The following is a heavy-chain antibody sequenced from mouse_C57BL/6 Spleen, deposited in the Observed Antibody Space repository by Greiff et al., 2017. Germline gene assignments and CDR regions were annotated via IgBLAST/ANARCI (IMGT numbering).Heavy chain of an antibody. CDR3: TMGTTVVADFDV. V-gene: IGHV14-1*01. J-gene: IGHJ1*03. CDR1: GFNIKDYY. CDR2: IDPEDGDT. Sequence: VQLQQSGAELVRPGASVKLSCTASGFNIKDYYMHWVKQRPEQGLEWIGRIDPEDGDTEYAPKFQGKATMTADTSSNTAYLQLSSLTSEDTAVYYCTMGTTVVADFDVWGTGTTVTVSS. D-gene: IGHD1-1*01.